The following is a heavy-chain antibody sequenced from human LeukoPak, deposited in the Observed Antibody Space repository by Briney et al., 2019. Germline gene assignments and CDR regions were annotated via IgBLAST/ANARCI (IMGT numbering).Heavy chain of an antibody. CDR2: IYYSGST. CDR3: ASYSDYGGYYYYYMDV. D-gene: IGHD4-11*01. V-gene: IGHV4-39*01. Sequence: SETLSLTCTVSGGSISSSIYYWGWIRQPPGKGLEWIGSIYYSGSTSYTPSLKSRVTISVDTSKNQFSLKLTSVTAADTAVYYCASYSDYGGYYYYYMDVWGKGTTVTVSS. CDR1: GGSISSSIYY. J-gene: IGHJ6*03.